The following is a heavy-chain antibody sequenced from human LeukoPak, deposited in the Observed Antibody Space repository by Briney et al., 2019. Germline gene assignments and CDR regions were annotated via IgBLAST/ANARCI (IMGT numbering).Heavy chain of an antibody. CDR3: ARDRGPGTYAFDI. CDR1: GFTFSSHS. V-gene: IGHV3-21*01. Sequence: GGSLRLSCAASGFTFSSHSMNWVRQAPGKGLEWVSSISSSSSYIYYADSVKGRFTISRDNAKNSLYLQMNSLRAEDTAVYYCARDRGPGTYAFDIWGQGTMVTVSS. J-gene: IGHJ3*02. CDR2: ISSSSSYI. D-gene: IGHD3-10*01.